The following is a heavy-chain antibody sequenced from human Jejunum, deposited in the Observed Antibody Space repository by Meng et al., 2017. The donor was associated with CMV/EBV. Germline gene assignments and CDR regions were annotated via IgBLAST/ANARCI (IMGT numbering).Heavy chain of an antibody. CDR3: ARVGDYYSDY. Sequence: YADSVKGRFTISRDNSKNTMFLQMNSLRVEDSAVYYCARVGDYYSDYWGQGTLVTVSS. D-gene: IGHD2-21*01. J-gene: IGHJ4*02. V-gene: IGHV3-53*01.